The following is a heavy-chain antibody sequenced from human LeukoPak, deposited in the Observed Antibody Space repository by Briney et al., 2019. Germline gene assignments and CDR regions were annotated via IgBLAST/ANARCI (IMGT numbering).Heavy chain of an antibody. V-gene: IGHV3-7*03. J-gene: IGHJ4*02. CDR3: ARWGQRGSGWAKLFDY. CDR1: GFTFSSYW. Sequence: GGSLRLSCPASGFTFSSYWMSWVRQAPGKGLEWVAHIKQDGSEKYYVDPVKGRFTISRDNAKNSLYLQMNSLRAEDTAVYYCARWGQRGSGWAKLFDYWGQGTLVTVSS. D-gene: IGHD6-19*01. CDR2: IKQDGSEK.